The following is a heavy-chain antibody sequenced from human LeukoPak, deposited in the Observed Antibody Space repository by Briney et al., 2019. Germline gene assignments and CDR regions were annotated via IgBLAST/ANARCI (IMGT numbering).Heavy chain of an antibody. V-gene: IGHV4-30-2*01. CDR2: IYHSGST. D-gene: IGHD3-10*01. CDR3: ARVMVRGENWFDP. Sequence: SENLSLTCAVSGDSISSGDYSWSWIRQPPGKGLEWIGYIYHSGSTYYNPSLKSRVTISVDRSKNQFSLKLSSVTAADTAVYYCARVMVRGENWFDPWGQGTLVTVSS. CDR1: GDSISSGDYS. J-gene: IGHJ5*02.